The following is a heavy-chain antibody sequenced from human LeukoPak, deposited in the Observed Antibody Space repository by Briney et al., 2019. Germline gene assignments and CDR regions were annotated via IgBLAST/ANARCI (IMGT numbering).Heavy chain of an antibody. D-gene: IGHD2-2*02. CDR1: EFAFSSFA. V-gene: IGHV3-23*01. J-gene: IGHJ4*02. CDR2: ISGGGGTT. CDR3: GRGGDYTTSPSYY. Sequence: GGSLRLSCAASEFAFSSFAMSWVRQAPGKGLEWVSVISGGGGTTYYADSVKGRFIISRDNSKNTLYLQMNSLRAEDTAVYYCGRGGDYTTSPSYYWGQGALVTVSS.